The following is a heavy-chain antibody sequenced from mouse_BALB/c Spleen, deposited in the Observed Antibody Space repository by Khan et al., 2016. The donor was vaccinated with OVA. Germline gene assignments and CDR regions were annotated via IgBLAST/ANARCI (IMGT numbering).Heavy chain of an antibody. CDR1: GFSLTNYG. CDR3: ARQPYYHYKLMDY. CDR2: IWSDGST. D-gene: IGHD2-4*01. J-gene: IGHJ4*01. V-gene: IGHV2-6-1*01. Sequence: QVQLKQSGPGLVAPSQSLSITCTISGFSLTNYGVHWVRQPLGKGLEWLVVIWSDGSTTYNSPLKSRLTISKDNSKSQVFLKMNSLQTDDTAMYYCARQPYYHYKLMDYWGQGTSVTVSS.